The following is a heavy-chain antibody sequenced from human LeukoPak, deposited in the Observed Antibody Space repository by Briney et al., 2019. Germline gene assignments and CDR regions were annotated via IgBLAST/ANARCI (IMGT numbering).Heavy chain of an antibody. CDR3: AKSLVGATMD. CDR1: GFTFTSYG. Sequence: VGTLRLSCAASGFTFTSYGISWVRQAPGKGLEWVSAISGSGGSTYYADSVKGRFTISRDNSKNTLYLQMNSLRAEDTAVYYCAKSLVGATMDWGQGTLVTVSS. J-gene: IGHJ4*02. V-gene: IGHV3-23*01. CDR2: ISGSGGST. D-gene: IGHD1-26*01.